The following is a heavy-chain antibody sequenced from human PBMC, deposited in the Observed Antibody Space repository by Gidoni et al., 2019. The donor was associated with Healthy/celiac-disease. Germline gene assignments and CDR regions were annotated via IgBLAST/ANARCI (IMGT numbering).Heavy chain of an antibody. CDR1: RFTFSTYA. V-gene: IGHV3-23*01. CDR2: ISGSGGST. D-gene: IGHD3-10*01. J-gene: IGHJ3*02. CDR3: AKDSYYYGSGSI. Sequence: EVQLLESGGGLVQPGGSLRLSCAASRFTFSTYAMSWVRQAPGKGLEWVSAISGSGGSTYYADSVKGRFTISRDNSKNTLYLQMNSLRAEDTAVYYCAKDSYYYGSGSIWGQGTMVTVSS.